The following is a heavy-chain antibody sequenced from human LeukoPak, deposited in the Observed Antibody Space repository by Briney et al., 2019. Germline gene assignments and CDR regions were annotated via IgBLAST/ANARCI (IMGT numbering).Heavy chain of an antibody. J-gene: IGHJ4*02. CDR2: IILILGIA. D-gene: IGHD5-18*01. Sequence: GASVKVSCKASGGTFSSYAISWVRQAPGQGLEWMGRIILILGIANYAQKFQGRVTITADKSTSTAYMELSSLRSEDTAVYYCARVAAMVPSPIDYWGQGTLVTVSS. CDR1: GGTFSSYA. V-gene: IGHV1-69*04. CDR3: ARVAAMVPSPIDY.